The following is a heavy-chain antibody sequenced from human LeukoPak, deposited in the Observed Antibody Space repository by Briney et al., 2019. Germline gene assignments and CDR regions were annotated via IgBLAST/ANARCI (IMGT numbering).Heavy chain of an antibody. V-gene: IGHV3-30-3*01. Sequence: GRSLRLSCAASGFTFSSYAMHWVRQAPGKGLEWVAVISYDGSNKYYAESAKGRFTISRDNAKSSLYLQMNSLRGEDTAVYYCARVGQFDSWGQGTLVTVSS. J-gene: IGHJ4*02. CDR3: ARVGQFDS. CDR1: GFTFSSYA. CDR2: ISYDGSNK.